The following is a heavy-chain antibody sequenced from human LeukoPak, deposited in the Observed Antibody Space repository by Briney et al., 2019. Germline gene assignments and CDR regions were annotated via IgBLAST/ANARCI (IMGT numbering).Heavy chain of an antibody. CDR3: ARDSSPDYYGSGSYNKRPEYYYYGMDV. CDR2: ISAYNGNT. V-gene: IGHV1-18*01. Sequence: GASVKVSCKASGYTFTSYGISWVRQAPGQGLEWMGWISAYNGNTNYAQTLQGRVTMTTDTSTSTAYMELRSLRSDDTAVYYCARDSSPDYYGSGSYNKRPEYYYYGMDVWGQGTTVTVSS. J-gene: IGHJ6*02. CDR1: GYTFTSYG. D-gene: IGHD3-10*01.